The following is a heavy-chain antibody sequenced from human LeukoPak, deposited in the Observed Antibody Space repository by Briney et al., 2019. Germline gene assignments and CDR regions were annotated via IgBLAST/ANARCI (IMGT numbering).Heavy chain of an antibody. J-gene: IGHJ6*02. D-gene: IGHD3-10*01. CDR3: ARARLWFDDFPSYGVDV. CDR1: GYTFTSYG. Sequence: GASVKVSCKASGYTFTSYGISWVRQAPGQGLEWMGWISAYNGNTNYAQRLQGRVTMTTDTSTSTANMELRSLRSDDTAAYYCARARLWFDDFPSYGVDVWGQGTTVTVSS. CDR2: ISAYNGNT. V-gene: IGHV1-18*01.